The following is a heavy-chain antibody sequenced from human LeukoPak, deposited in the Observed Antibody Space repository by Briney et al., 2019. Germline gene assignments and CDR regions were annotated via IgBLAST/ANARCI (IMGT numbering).Heavy chain of an antibody. V-gene: IGHV4-31*03. CDR3: AILTDYYDSSGYGWFDP. D-gene: IGHD3-22*01. CDR1: GGSISSGGYY. CDR2: IYYSGST. Sequence: SQTLSLTCTVSGGSISSGGYYWSWIRQHPGKGLEWIGYIYYSGSTCYNPSLKSRVTISVDTSKNQFSLKLSSVTAADTAVYYCAILTDYYDSSGYGWFDPWGQGTLVTVSS. J-gene: IGHJ5*02.